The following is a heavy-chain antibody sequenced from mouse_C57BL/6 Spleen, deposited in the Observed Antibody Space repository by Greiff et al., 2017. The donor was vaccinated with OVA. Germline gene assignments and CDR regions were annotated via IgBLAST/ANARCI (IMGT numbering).Heavy chain of an antibody. CDR2: ISYDGSN. J-gene: IGHJ4*01. V-gene: IGHV3-6*01. CDR3: ARCRDYDAMDY. CDR1: GYSITSGYY. Sequence: EVKLQESGPGLVKPSQSLSLTCSVTGYSITSGYYWNWIRQFPGNKLEWMGYISYDGSNNYNPSLKNRISITRDTSKNQFCLKLNSVTTEDTATYYCARCRDYDAMDYWGQGTSVTVSS.